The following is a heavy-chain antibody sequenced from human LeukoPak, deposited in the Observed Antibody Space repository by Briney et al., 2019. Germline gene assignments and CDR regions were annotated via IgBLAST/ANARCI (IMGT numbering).Heavy chain of an antibody. CDR1: GFTFSSYA. V-gene: IGHV3-30-3*01. Sequence: PGRSLRLSCAASGFTFSSYAMHWVRQAPGKGLEWVAVISYDGSNKYYADSVKGRFTISRDNSKNTLYPQMNSLRAEDTAVYYCARDTRGDYYFDYWGQGTLVTVSS. D-gene: IGHD2-21*02. J-gene: IGHJ4*02. CDR2: ISYDGSNK. CDR3: ARDTRGDYYFDY.